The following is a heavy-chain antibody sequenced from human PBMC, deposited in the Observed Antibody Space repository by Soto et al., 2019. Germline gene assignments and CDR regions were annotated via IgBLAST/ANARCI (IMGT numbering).Heavy chain of an antibody. CDR1: VGSFSGYY. V-gene: IGHV4-34*01. J-gene: IGHJ4*02. CDR2: INHSGST. CDR3: ARGGLWFGELSMFDY. D-gene: IGHD3-10*01. Sequence: PSEPLSLTCAVYVGSFSGYYWSWIRHPPGKGLDGIGEINHSGSTNYNPSLKSRVTISVDTSKNQFSLKLSSVTAADTAVYYCARGGLWFGELSMFDYWGEGNRVTV.